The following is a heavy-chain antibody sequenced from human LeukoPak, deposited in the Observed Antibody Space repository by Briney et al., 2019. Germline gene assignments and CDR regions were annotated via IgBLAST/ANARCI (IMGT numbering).Heavy chain of an antibody. CDR2: IIPIFGTA. J-gene: IGHJ4*02. CDR3: AGARVGATDYFDY. D-gene: IGHD1-26*01. Sequence: ASVTVSCKASGGTFSSYAISWVRQAPGQGLEWMGGIIPIFGTANYAQKFQGRVTITTDESTSTAYMELSSLRSEDTAVYYCAGARVGATDYFDYWGQGTLVTVSS. V-gene: IGHV1-69*05. CDR1: GGTFSSYA.